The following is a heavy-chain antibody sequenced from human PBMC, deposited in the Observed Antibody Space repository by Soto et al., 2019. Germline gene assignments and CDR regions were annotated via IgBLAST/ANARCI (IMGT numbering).Heavy chain of an antibody. Sequence: PSETLSLTCAVYGGSFSGYYWSWIRQPPGKGLEWIGEINHSGSTNYNPSLKSRVTISVDTSKNQFSLKLSSVTAADTAVYYCASQQLVHYYYGMDVWGQGTTVTVSS. D-gene: IGHD6-13*01. CDR2: INHSGST. V-gene: IGHV4-34*01. CDR3: ASQQLVHYYYGMDV. CDR1: GGSFSGYY. J-gene: IGHJ6*02.